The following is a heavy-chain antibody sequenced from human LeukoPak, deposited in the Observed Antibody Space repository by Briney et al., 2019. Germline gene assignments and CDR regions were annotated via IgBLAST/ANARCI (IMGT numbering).Heavy chain of an antibody. CDR1: GYTFTSYD. CDR2: INPSGGSP. CDR3: AREIGPRQLHLWGSAFDY. J-gene: IGHJ4*02. V-gene: IGHV1-46*01. Sequence: ASVKVSCKASGYTFTSYDINWVRQATGQGLEWMGIINPSGGSPSYAQKFQGRVTMTRDTSTSTVYMELSSLRSEDTAVYYCAREIGPRQLHLWGSAFDYWGQGTLVTVSS. D-gene: IGHD5-18*01.